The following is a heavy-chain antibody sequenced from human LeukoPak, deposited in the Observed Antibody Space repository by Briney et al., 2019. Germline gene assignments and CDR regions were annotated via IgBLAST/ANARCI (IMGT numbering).Heavy chain of an antibody. CDR3: SRGRAGDY. CDR1: GYTFTNYG. J-gene: IGHJ4*02. V-gene: IGHV1-18*01. Sequence: ASVKVSCRASGYTFTNYGINWVRQAPGEGLEWMGWIGPYNGNTNYAQNLQGRVTITTDKSTSTVYMELRSLRSDDTAAFYCSRGRAGDYWGQGTLVTVSS. D-gene: IGHD6-25*01. CDR2: IGPYNGNT.